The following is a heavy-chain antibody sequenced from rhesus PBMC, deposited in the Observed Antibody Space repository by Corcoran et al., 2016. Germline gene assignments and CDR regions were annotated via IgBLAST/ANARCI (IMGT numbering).Heavy chain of an antibody. J-gene: IGHJ3*01. CDR1: GFTFSSYG. Sequence: EVQLVETGGGLVQPGGSLKLSCAASGFTFSSYGMSWVRQAPGKGLEWVSAINRCWGSSYYADYVKGRITISRDNSKNTLSLQMNSLRAEDTAVYYCAKDNSSGWWGDGDAFDFWGQGLRVTVSS. CDR2: INRCWGSS. CDR3: AKDNSSGWWGDGDAFDF. D-gene: IGHD6-31*01. V-gene: IGHV3S5*01.